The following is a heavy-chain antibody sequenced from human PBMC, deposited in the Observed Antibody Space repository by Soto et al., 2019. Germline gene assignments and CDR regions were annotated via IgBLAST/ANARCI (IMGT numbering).Heavy chain of an antibody. CDR3: ARRTSIAARRWFDY. J-gene: IGHJ4*02. V-gene: IGHV4-39*01. CDR1: GGSISSSSYY. D-gene: IGHD6-6*01. Sequence: QLQLQESGPGLVKPSETLSLTCTVSGGSISSSSYYWGWIRQPPGKGLEWIGSIYYSGSTYYNPSLKSRVTISVDTSKNQFSLKLSSVTAADTAVYYCARRTSIAARRWFDYWGQGTLVTVSS. CDR2: IYYSGST.